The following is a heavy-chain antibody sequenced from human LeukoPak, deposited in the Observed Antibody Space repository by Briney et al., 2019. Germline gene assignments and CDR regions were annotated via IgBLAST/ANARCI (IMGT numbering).Heavy chain of an antibody. V-gene: IGHV3-33*01. D-gene: IGHD5-18*01. J-gene: IGHJ3*02. CDR3: ARDGYAVDGFDM. Sequence: GGSLRLSCAASGFTFSSYGMQWVRQAPGKGLEWVAALWYDGSNKNYADSVKGRFTISRDNSKNTLYLQMNSLRAEDTAVYYCARDGYAVDGFDMWGQGTMVTVSS. CDR2: LWYDGSNK. CDR1: GFTFSSYG.